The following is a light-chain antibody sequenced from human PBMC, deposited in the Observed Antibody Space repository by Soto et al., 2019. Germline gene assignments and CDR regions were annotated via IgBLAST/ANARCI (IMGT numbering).Light chain of an antibody. CDR2: EVS. CDR1: SSDVGSYNL. CDR3: CSYAGSSTFDVV. Sequence: QSALTQPASVSGSPGQSITISCTGTSSDVGSYNLVSWYQQHPGKAPQLMIYEVSKRPSGVSNRFSGSKSGNTASLTISGLQAEDEADYYCCSYAGSSTFDVVFGGGTQLTVL. V-gene: IGLV2-23*02. J-gene: IGLJ2*01.